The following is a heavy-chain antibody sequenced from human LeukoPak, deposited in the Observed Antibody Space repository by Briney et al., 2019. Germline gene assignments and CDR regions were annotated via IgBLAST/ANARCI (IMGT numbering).Heavy chain of an antibody. CDR2: FYTSGST. CDR1: GGSISSSSYY. Sequence: PSETLSLTCTVSGGSISSSSYYWGWIRQPPGKGLEWIGHFYTSGSTNYNPSLKSRVTISVDTSKNQFSLKLTSVTAADTAVYYCARNGYGPLVYWGQGTLVTVSS. CDR3: ARNGYGPLVY. V-gene: IGHV4-61*05. J-gene: IGHJ4*02. D-gene: IGHD5-18*01.